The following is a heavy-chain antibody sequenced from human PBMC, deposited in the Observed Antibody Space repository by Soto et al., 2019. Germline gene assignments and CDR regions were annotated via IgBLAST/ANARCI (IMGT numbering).Heavy chain of an antibody. CDR3: AGEVRRYCSSTSCYLGWFDP. CDR1: GGSISSGGYY. Sequence: QVQLQESGPGLVKPSQTLSLTCTVSGGSISSGGYYWSWIRQHPGKGLEWIGYLYYSGSTYYNPSLKRRVTISVDTSKNQLSLKLSSVTAADTAVYYCAGEVRRYCSSTSCYLGWFDPWGQGTLVTVSS. CDR2: LYYSGST. V-gene: IGHV4-31*03. J-gene: IGHJ5*02. D-gene: IGHD2-2*01.